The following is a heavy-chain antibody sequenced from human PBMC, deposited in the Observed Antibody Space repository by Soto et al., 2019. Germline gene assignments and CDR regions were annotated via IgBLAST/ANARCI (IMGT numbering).Heavy chain of an antibody. CDR2: INPILSMS. D-gene: IGHD3-10*01. CDR1: GDTFSFYT. Sequence: QVQLVQSGAEVKKPGSSVKVSCKASGDTFSFYTINWVRQAPGLGLEWVGRINPILSMSNYAQKFQGRVTMTADKSTITAYMELRSLRFEDTAIYYCATSYGSGYRAFDYWGQGALVTVSS. CDR3: ATSYGSGYRAFDY. J-gene: IGHJ4*02. V-gene: IGHV1-69*02.